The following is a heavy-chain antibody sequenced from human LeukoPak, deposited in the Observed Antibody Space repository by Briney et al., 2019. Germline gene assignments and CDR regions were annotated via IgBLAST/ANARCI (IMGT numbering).Heavy chain of an antibody. CDR1: GGTFSGYA. D-gene: IGHD3-22*01. V-gene: IGHV1-69*13. CDR2: IIPIFGTA. Sequence: SVKVSCKASGGTFSGYAISWVRQAPGQGLEWMGGIIPIFGTANYAQKFQGRVTITADESTSTAYMELSSLRSEDTAVYYCARSGYDSSGYYGYWGQGTLVTVSS. J-gene: IGHJ4*02. CDR3: ARSGYDSSGYYGY.